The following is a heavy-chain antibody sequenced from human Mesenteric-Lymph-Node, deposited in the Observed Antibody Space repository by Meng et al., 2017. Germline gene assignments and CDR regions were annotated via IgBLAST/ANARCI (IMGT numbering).Heavy chain of an antibody. J-gene: IGHJ4*02. CDR2: INAGNGDT. V-gene: IGHV1-3*01. Sequence: QVQLVQSGAEVQKPGASVKVSCKASGYSFSSYPMHWVCQAPGQRLEWMGWINAGNGDTRYPQRFQDRVSLTRDTSATTVYMDLSSLTSEDTAIYYCARERSSSGEDHWGQGTLVTVSS. D-gene: IGHD2-15*01. CDR1: GYSFSSYP. CDR3: ARERSSSGEDH.